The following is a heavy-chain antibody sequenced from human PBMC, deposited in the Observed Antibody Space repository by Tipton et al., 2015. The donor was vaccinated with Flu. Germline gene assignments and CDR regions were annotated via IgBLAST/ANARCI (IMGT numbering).Heavy chain of an antibody. D-gene: IGHD3-10*01. J-gene: IGHJ6*03. CDR1: GGTFNNYA. CDR2: ISPMFGTA. CDR3: ARDRSPGLERLDYYYLDV. V-gene: IGHV1-69*01. Sequence: QLVQSGAEVKKPGSSVKVSCKASGGTFNNYAISWVRQAPGQGLEWMGGISPMFGTANYAQKFQGRVTINADESTSTAYMNLSGLRFDDTAVYYCARDRSPGLERLDYYYLDVWGKGTTVIVSS.